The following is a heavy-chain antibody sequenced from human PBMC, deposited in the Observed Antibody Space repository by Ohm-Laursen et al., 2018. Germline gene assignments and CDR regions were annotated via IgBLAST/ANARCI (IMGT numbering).Heavy chain of an antibody. Sequence: SLRLSCAASGFTFSDYYMSWIRQAPGKGLEWVSYISSSSSTIYYADSVEGRFTISRDNAKNSLFLQMNSLRVEDTAVYYCAREGTGGYGLDVWGQGTTVTVSS. V-gene: IGHV3-11*01. CDR1: GFTFSDYY. D-gene: IGHD1/OR15-1a*01. CDR3: AREGTGGYGLDV. J-gene: IGHJ6*02. CDR2: ISSSSSTI.